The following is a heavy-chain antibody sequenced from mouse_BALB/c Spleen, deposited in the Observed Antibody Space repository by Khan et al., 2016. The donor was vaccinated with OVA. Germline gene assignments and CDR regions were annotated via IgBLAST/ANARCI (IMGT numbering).Heavy chain of an antibody. V-gene: IGHV3-2*02. Sequence: EVKLLESGPGLVKPSQSLSLTCTVTGYSITTDYAWNWIRQFPGNKLEWMGYISSSGSTNYNPALKSRISITRDTSKNQCFLQLNAVTTEDTATYYCARDGSRYNYAMDYWGQGTSVTVSS. D-gene: IGHD2-3*01. CDR1: GYSITTDYA. CDR2: ISSSGST. J-gene: IGHJ4*01. CDR3: ARDGSRYNYAMDY.